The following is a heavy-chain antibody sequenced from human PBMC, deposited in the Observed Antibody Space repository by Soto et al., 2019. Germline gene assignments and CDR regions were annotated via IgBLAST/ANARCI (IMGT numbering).Heavy chain of an antibody. CDR2: ISSSSTYT. Sequence: EVQLVESGGGLVKPGGSLRLSCAASGLTFSSYSMNWDRQAPGKGLEWVSSISSSSTYTYYADSVKGRFTISRDNAKNSLYLQMNSLRVEDTAVYYCAGGYSGYDYASLDYWGQGTLVTVSS. D-gene: IGHD5-12*01. CDR1: GLTFSSYS. V-gene: IGHV3-21*01. J-gene: IGHJ4*02. CDR3: AGGYSGYDYASLDY.